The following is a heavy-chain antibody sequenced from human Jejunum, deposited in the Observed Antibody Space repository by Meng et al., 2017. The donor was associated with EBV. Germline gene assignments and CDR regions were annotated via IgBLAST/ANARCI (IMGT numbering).Heavy chain of an antibody. CDR2: ISSDGSST. Sequence: EVQLVESGGGLVQPGGSLRLTCAASGFTFSSNWMHWVRQAPGKGLVWVSRISSDGSSTNYADSVKGRFTVSRDNAKNTLYLQMNSLRAEDTALYYCVKRAAAGGFFDSWGQGTLVTVSS. CDR1: GFTFSSNW. CDR3: VKRAAAGGFFDS. V-gene: IGHV3-74*01. D-gene: IGHD6-13*01. J-gene: IGHJ4*02.